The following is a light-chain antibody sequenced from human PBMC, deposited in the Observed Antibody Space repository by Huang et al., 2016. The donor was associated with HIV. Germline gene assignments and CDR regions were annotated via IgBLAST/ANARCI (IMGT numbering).Light chain of an antibody. Sequence: IKMDQFPSSLAAFVGDRVTLSCRSHYHISRVLNWYQQKPGKDPRLLIYGVSNLQSDGPSRFSCSGFAADYTPTISGLQPEDVGTYYCQESYSSPVTSFGGGTRLEIK. J-gene: IGKJ4*02. CDR3: QESYSSPVTS. CDR2: GVS. CDR1: YHISRV. V-gene: IGKV1-39*01.